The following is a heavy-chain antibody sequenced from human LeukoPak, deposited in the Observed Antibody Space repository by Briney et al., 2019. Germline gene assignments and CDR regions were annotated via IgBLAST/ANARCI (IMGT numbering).Heavy chain of an antibody. CDR3: AIYYDSSGYYYPRRDAFDI. V-gene: IGHV4-30-4*01. CDR1: GGSISSGDYY. CDR2: IYYSGST. D-gene: IGHD3-22*01. J-gene: IGHJ3*02. Sequence: PSQTLSLTCTVSGGSISSGDYYWSWIRQPPGKGLEWIGYIYYSGSTYYNPSLKSRVTISVDTSKNQFSLKLSSVTAADTAVYYCAIYYDSSGYYYPRRDAFDIWGQGTMVTVSS.